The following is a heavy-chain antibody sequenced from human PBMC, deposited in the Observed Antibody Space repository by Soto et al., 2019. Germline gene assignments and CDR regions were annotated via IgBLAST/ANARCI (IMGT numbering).Heavy chain of an antibody. D-gene: IGHD2-2*01. CDR2: IIPIPGTA. CDR3: ARSQGSSTSLEIYYYYYYGMDV. Sequence: QVQLVQSGAEVKKPGSSVKVSCKASGGTFGSYAISWVRQAPGQGLEWMGGIIPIPGTANYAQKFQGRVTMAAYESTGTVYMKLSSLRSEDTAVYYCARSQGSSTSLEIYYYYYYGMDVWGQGTTVTVSS. J-gene: IGHJ6*02. V-gene: IGHV1-69*01. CDR1: GGTFGSYA.